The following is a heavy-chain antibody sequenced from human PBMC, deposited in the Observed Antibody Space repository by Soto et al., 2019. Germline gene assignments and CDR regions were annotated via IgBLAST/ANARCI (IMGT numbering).Heavy chain of an antibody. CDR1: GFTFSSYG. J-gene: IGHJ4*02. D-gene: IGHD6-19*01. CDR2: ISYDGSNK. CDR3: AKEIYSSGWSAEVDY. V-gene: IGHV3-30*18. Sequence: QVQLVESGGGVVQPGRSLRLSCAASGFTFSSYGMHWVRQAPGKGLEWVAVISYDGSNKYYADSVKGRFTISRDNSKNTLYLQMNSLRAEDTAVYYCAKEIYSSGWSAEVDYWGQGTLVTVSS.